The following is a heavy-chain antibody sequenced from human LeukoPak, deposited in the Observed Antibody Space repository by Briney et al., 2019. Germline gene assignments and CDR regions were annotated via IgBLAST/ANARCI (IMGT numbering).Heavy chain of an antibody. D-gene: IGHD1-26*01. CDR3: ARDAEGGSYYDYYYYYGMDV. J-gene: IGHJ6*02. CDR2: IKQDGSEK. Sequence: PGGSLRLSCAASGFRFSGYWMSWVRQAPGKGLEWVANIKQDGSEKYYVDSVKGRFTISRDNAKNSLYLQMNSLRAEDTAVYYCARDAEGGSYYDYYYYYGMDVWGQGTTVTVSS. CDR1: GFRFSGYW. V-gene: IGHV3-7*03.